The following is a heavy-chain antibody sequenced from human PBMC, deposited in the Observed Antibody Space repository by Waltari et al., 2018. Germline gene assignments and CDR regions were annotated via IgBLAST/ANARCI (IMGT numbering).Heavy chain of an antibody. Sequence: QVQLQQWGAGLLKPSETLSLTCAVYGGSFSGYYWSWIRQPPGKGLEWIGEINQNGSTNYNPSLKSRVTISVDTSKNQFSLKLSSVTAADTAVYYCARAPIRWSYRPPRHFDYWGQGTLVTVSS. V-gene: IGHV4-34*01. CDR3: ARAPIRWSYRPPRHFDY. CDR1: GGSFSGYY. J-gene: IGHJ4*02. CDR2: INQNGST. D-gene: IGHD3-16*02.